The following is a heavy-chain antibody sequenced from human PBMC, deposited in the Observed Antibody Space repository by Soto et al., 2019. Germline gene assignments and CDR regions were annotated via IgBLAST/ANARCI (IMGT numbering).Heavy chain of an antibody. V-gene: IGHV4-59*08. Sequence: PSETLSLTCTVSGGSISSYYWSWVRQPPGKELQYIGYIYYSGSTNYNPSLKSRVTISVDTSKNQFSLKLSSVTAADTAVYYCAVRRVGATTWYYYYYGMDVWGQGTTVT. CDR1: GGSISSYY. D-gene: IGHD1-26*01. CDR2: IYYSGST. J-gene: IGHJ6*02. CDR3: AVRRVGATTWYYYYYGMDV.